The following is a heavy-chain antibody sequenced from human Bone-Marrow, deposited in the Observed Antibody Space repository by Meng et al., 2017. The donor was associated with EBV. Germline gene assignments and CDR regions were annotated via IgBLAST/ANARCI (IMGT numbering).Heavy chain of an antibody. D-gene: IGHD3-10*01. Sequence: QGQFGLSGAGVKKPGSSVKVSCKTSGGTFSSDAISWVRQAPGQGLEWMGGLIPMLGAPNYAQKFQDRVTIIADKSTSIHYMELSSLRSDDTAVYYCASESGRGYTPDYWGRGALVTVSS. V-gene: IGHV1-69*06. J-gene: IGHJ4*02. CDR3: ASESGRGYTPDY. CDR1: GGTFSSDA. CDR2: LIPMLGAP.